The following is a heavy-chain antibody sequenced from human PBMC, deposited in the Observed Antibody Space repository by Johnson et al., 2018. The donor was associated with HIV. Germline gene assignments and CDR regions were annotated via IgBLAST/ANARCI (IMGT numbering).Heavy chain of an antibody. Sequence: QMQLVESGGGVVQPGRSLRLSCAASGFTFSSYAMHWVRQAPGKGLEWVGFIRYDGSNKYYADSVKGRFTISRDNSKNTLYLQMNSLRAEDTAVYYCAGEYYDSSGYYRLFAFDIWGQGTMVTVSS. CDR2: IRYDGSNK. D-gene: IGHD3-22*01. J-gene: IGHJ3*02. CDR1: GFTFSSYA. CDR3: AGEYYDSSGYYRLFAFDI. V-gene: IGHV3-30*02.